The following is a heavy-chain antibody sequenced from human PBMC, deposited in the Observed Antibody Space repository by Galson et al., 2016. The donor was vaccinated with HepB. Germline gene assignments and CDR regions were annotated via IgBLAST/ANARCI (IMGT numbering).Heavy chain of an antibody. V-gene: IGHV4-30-2*01. CDR1: GGSIVSGDYS. J-gene: IGHJ1*01. CDR3: ASVPISGTTFDD. D-gene: IGHD1-14*01. Sequence: TLSLTCAVFGGSIVSGDYSWSWIRQRPGKGLEWIGYIYHSGTTFYNPSLRSRVTISMDRPKNQFSLSLTSVTVADTAVYYCASVPISGTTFDDWGPGTLVTVSS. CDR2: IYHSGTT.